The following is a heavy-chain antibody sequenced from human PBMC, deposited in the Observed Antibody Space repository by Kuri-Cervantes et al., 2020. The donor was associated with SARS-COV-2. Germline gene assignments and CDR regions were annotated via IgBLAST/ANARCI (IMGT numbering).Heavy chain of an antibody. J-gene: IGHJ4*02. D-gene: IGHD4-17*01. V-gene: IGHV3-23*01. CDR2: ISGSGGST. Sequence: GESLKISCAASGFTFSSYAMSWVRQAPGKGLEWVSAISGSGGSTYYADSVKGRFTISRDNSKNTLYLQMNSLRAEDTAVYYCAKGRDYGDYVTWDYWGQGALVTVSS. CDR1: GFTFSSYA. CDR3: AKGRDYGDYVTWDY.